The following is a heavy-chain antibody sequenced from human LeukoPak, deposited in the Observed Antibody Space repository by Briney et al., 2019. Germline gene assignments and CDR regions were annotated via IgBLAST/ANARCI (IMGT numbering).Heavy chain of an antibody. Sequence: GGSLRLSCAASGFTFSNYAMSWVRPAPGKGLEWVSTISGNGDSAFYADSVKGRFNISRDNSKNTLYLQMDSLRAEDAAVYYCGKDSGRYTYGLFDSWGQRALVTVSS. CDR2: ISGNGDSA. V-gene: IGHV3-23*01. CDR3: GKDSGRYTYGLFDS. D-gene: IGHD5-18*01. J-gene: IGHJ4*02. CDR1: GFTFSNYA.